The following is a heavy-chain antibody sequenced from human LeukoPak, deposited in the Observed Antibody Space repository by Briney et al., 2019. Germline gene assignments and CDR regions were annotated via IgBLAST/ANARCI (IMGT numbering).Heavy chain of an antibody. Sequence: PGRSLRLSCAASGFTFSSYAMHWVRQAPGKGLEWVAVISYDGSNKYYADSVKGRFTISRDNSKNTLYLQINSLKTEDTAVYYCVRVDNYGNFFDYWGQGTLVTVSS. J-gene: IGHJ4*02. CDR1: GFTFSSYA. D-gene: IGHD5-24*01. V-gene: IGHV3-30-3*01. CDR3: VRVDNYGNFFDY. CDR2: ISYDGSNK.